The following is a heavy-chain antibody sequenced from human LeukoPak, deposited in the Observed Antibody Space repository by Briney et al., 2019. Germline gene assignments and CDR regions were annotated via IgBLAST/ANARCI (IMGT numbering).Heavy chain of an antibody. CDR2: IYYNRSP. Sequence: SETLSLTCTVSGVSISSYYWSWIRQPPGKGLEWIGYIYYNRSPNYNPSLKSRVTISIDTSKNQFSLKLSSVIAADTAVYYCTRGEYSFGLTFDPWGQGTLVTVSS. J-gene: IGHJ5*02. CDR3: TRGEYSFGLTFDP. CDR1: GVSISSYY. D-gene: IGHD3-10*01. V-gene: IGHV4-59*01.